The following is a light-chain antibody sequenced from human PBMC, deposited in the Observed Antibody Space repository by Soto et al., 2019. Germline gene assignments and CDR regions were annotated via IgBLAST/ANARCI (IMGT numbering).Light chain of an antibody. CDR2: EVT. CDR1: SSDVGGYNY. J-gene: IGLJ1*01. Sequence: QSALTQPASVSGSPGQSITISCTGTSSDVGGYNYVSWYQQHPGKAPKLMIYEVTNRPSGVSNRFSGSMSGNTASLTISGLQAEDEADYYCSSYTSSNTPHYVFATGTKLTVL. V-gene: IGLV2-14*01. CDR3: SSYTSSNTPHYV.